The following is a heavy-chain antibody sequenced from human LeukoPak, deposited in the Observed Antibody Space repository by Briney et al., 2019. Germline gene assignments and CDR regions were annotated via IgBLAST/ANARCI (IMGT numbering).Heavy chain of an antibody. D-gene: IGHD3-16*01. J-gene: IGHJ4*02. V-gene: IGHV3-23*01. Sequence: GGSLRLSCAGFGFTFSNYAMSWVRQAPGKGLEWVSTISVGGGSTYYADSVKGRFTISRDNSKNTLFLQMNSLRAEDTAVYYCAKGGGGLFDYWGQGTLVTVSS. CDR1: GFTFSNYA. CDR3: AKGGGGLFDY. CDR2: ISVGGGST.